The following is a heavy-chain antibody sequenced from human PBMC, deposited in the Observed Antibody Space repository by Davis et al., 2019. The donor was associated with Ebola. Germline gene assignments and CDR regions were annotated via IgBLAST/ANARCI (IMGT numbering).Heavy chain of an antibody. D-gene: IGHD3-16*01. J-gene: IGHJ5*02. CDR2: THHSGLT. V-gene: IGHV4-4*02. CDR1: GASISSHNF. CDR3: AAYGGTSP. Sequence: MPSETLSLTCAVSGASISSHNFWTWVRQPPTKGLEWIGDTHHSGLTNYNPSLKSRVSISVDKSNNHFSLSVSSVTAADTAVYYCAAYGGTSPWGQGTLVTVS.